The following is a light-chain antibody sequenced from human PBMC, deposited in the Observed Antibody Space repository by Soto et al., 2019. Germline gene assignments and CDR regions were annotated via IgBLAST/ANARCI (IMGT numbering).Light chain of an antibody. CDR2: GAS. CDR1: QTISSY. Sequence: DIQMTQSPCSRSASVGDRVTITCRASQTISSYLNWYQQKPGKAPELLIYGASSLQSGVPSRFIGSGSGTDFTLTISSLQPEDFATYYCQQSYSIPTFGQGTRLEIK. CDR3: QQSYSIPT. J-gene: IGKJ5*01. V-gene: IGKV1-39*01.